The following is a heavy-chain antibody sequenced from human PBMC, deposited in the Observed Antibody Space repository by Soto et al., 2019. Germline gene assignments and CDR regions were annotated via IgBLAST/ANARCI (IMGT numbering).Heavy chain of an antibody. Sequence: GGSLRLSCAASGFTFDDYAMHWVRQAPGKGLEWVSGISWNSGSIGYADSVKGRFTISRDNAKNSLYLQMNSLRAEDTALYYCAKDRTWDSGYDPLFDYWGQGTLVTVSS. CDR2: ISWNSGSI. J-gene: IGHJ4*02. CDR1: GFTFDDYA. V-gene: IGHV3-9*01. CDR3: AKDRTWDSGYDPLFDY. D-gene: IGHD5-12*01.